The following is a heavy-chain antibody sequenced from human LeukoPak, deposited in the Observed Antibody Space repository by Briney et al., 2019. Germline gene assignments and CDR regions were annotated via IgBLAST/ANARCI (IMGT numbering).Heavy chain of an antibody. J-gene: IGHJ4*02. CDR1: GYTFTSYG. CDR3: ASGSLASYFDH. D-gene: IGHD3-16*01. Sequence: ASVKVSCKPSGYTFTSYGISWVRQAPGQGLEWMGWINPNSGGTKYVQKFQGRVTMTRDTSISTAYMELSRLRSDDTAVYYCASGSLASYFDHWGQGTLVTVSS. V-gene: IGHV1-2*02. CDR2: INPNSGGT.